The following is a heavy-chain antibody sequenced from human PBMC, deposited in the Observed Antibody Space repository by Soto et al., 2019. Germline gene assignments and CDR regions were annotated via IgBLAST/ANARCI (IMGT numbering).Heavy chain of an antibody. Sequence: GSLRLSFAASVFTFSSYAMHWVRQAPGKGLEYVSAISSNGGSTYYANSVKGRFTISRDNSKNTLYLQMGSLRAEDMAVYYCARGGPSGIYYYYGMDVWGQGTTVTVS. V-gene: IGHV3-64*01. J-gene: IGHJ6*02. D-gene: IGHD1-26*01. CDR1: VFTFSSYA. CDR3: ARGGPSGIYYYYGMDV. CDR2: ISSNGGST.